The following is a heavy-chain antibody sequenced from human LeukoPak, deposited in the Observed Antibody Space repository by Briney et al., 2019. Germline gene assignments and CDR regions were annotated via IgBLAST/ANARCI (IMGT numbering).Heavy chain of an antibody. Sequence: SQTLSLTCAISGDSVSSNSATWNWIRLSPSRGLEWLGRTYYRSNWYSDYAVSVKSRITITPDTSKNQFSLRLNSVTPEDAAIYYCARDDRTIKFTMDVWGQGTTVTVSS. CDR3: ARDDRTIKFTMDV. J-gene: IGHJ6*02. CDR1: GDSVSSNSAT. V-gene: IGHV6-1*01. CDR2: TYYRSNWYS. D-gene: IGHD1/OR15-1a*01.